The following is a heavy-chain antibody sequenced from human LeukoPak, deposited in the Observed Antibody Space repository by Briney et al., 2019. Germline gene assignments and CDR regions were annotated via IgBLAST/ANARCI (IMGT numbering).Heavy chain of an antibody. V-gene: IGHV1-2*02. D-gene: IGHD7-27*01. J-gene: IGHJ4*02. CDR3: ARVSSQDTGDFDY. Sequence: ASVKVSCKASGYTFTGYYMHWVRRAPGQGLEWMGWINLNSGGTNYAQKFQGRVTMTRDTSISTAYMELSRLRSDDTAVYYCARVSSQDTGDFDYWGQGTLVTVSS. CDR2: INLNSGGT. CDR1: GYTFTGYY.